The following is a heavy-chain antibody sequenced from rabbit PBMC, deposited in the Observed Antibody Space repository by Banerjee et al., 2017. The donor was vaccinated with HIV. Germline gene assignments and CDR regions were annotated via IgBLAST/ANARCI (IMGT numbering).Heavy chain of an antibody. CDR2: IFAGSSGST. V-gene: IGHV1S40*01. CDR3: ARGAFYAGYAGYGYATAFNL. Sequence: QSLEESGGDLVKPGASLTLTCTASGFSFSSSYYMCWVRQAPGKGLEWIACIFAGSSGSTYYASWAKGRFTISETSSTTVTLQMTSLTAADTATYFCARGAFYAGYAGYGYATAFNLWGPGTLVT. D-gene: IGHD6-1*01. CDR1: GFSFSSSYY. J-gene: IGHJ4*01.